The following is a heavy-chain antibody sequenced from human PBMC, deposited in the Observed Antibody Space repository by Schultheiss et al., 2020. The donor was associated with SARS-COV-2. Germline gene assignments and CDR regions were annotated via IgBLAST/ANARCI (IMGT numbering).Heavy chain of an antibody. CDR1: GFTFSSYW. CDR2: ISRSGSTI. D-gene: IGHD2-2*01. Sequence: GGSLRLSCAASGFTFSSYWMSWVRQAPGKGLEWVSYISRSGSTIYYADSVKGRFTISRDNSKNTLYLQMNSLRAEDTAVYYCATDHIVAVPATNYWGQGTLVTVSS. J-gene: IGHJ4*02. V-gene: IGHV3-23*01. CDR3: ATDHIVAVPATNY.